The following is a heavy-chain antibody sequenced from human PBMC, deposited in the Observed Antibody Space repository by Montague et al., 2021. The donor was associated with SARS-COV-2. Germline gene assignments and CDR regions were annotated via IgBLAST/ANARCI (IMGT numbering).Heavy chain of an antibody. J-gene: IGHJ4*02. CDR3: ARQDTSGWLTFDY. CDR2: TYFRSSFYN. D-gene: IGHD6-19*01. CDR1: GDSVSSSTVA. V-gene: IGHV6-1*01. Sequence: CAISGDSVSSSTVAWNWLRQSPSRGLEWLGRTYFRSSFYNDYALFVKSQLNIQPDSAKNQFSLQLTSVTPEDTAIYYCARQDTSGWLTFDYWGQGILVTVSS.